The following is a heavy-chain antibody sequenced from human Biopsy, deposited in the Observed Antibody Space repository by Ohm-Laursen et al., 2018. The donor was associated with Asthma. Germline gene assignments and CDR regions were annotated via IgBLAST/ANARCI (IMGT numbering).Heavy chain of an antibody. CDR1: YGSITSGGYY. CDR2: IYYSGCT. Sequence: TLSLTCTVSYGSITSGGYYRTWIRQHPGKVLGWIGIIYYSGCTYYNPSLKSRVSISIDTSKNQFSLKLSSVTAADTAVYYCARAQDYYDSRGYYRSFDYWGQGTLVTVSS. D-gene: IGHD3-22*01. V-gene: IGHV4-31*03. CDR3: ARAQDYYDSRGYYRSFDY. J-gene: IGHJ4*02.